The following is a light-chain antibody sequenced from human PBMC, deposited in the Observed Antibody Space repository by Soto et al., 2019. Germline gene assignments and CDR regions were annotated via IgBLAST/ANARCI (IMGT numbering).Light chain of an antibody. V-gene: IGLV2-14*01. CDR1: SSDVGASNY. CDR2: DVS. CDR3: SSYTDTSPYV. Sequence: QSVLTQPASVSGSPGQSITISCTGTSSDVGASNYVSWYRQHPGKAPKLMISDVSKRPSGVSNRFSGSKSGNTASLTISGLQAEDEADYYCSSYTDTSPYVFGTGTKLTVL. J-gene: IGLJ1*01.